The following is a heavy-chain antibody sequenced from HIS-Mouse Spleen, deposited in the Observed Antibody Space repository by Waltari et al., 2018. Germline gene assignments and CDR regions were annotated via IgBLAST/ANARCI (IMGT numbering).Heavy chain of an antibody. D-gene: IGHD6-13*01. J-gene: IGHJ4*02. CDR2: IYYSGST. CDR3: ARHEGQQLVTSLFDY. V-gene: IGHV4-39*01. CDR1: GGSLSSSSYY. Sequence: QLQLQESGPGLVKPSETQSLTCTVSGGSLSSSSYYWGWVRHAPGKGLEWIGSIYYSGSTYYNPSLKSRVTISVDTSKNQFSLKLSSVTAADTAVYYCARHEGQQLVTSLFDYWGQGTLVTVSS.